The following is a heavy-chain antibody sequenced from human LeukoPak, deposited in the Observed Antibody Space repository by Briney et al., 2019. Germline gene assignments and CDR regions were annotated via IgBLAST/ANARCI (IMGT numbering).Heavy chain of an antibody. V-gene: IGHV3-30*01. CDR3: ARVGRVSIYPSYMDV. CDR2: ISDDGRDT. J-gene: IGHJ6*03. D-gene: IGHD6-6*01. Sequence: PGTSLRLSCEASGVTFSTFPMHWVRQTPHKRLGWVAVISDDGRDTYYADSVKGRFTISRDNSKNTLYLQMNSLSPEDTAVVYCARVGRVSIYPSYMDVWGKGTTVTVSS. CDR1: GVTFSTFP.